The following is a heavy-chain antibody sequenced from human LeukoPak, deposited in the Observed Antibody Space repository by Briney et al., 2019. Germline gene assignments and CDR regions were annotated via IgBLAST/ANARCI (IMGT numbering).Heavy chain of an antibody. D-gene: IGHD2-2*01. CDR3: AGYCSSTSCQFDY. J-gene: IGHJ4*02. CDR2: IIPIFGIA. V-gene: IGHV1-69*04. CDR1: GGTFSSYA. Sequence: ASVKVSCKVSGGTFSSYAISWVREAPGQGLEWVGRIIPIFGIANYAQKFQGRVTITADKSTSTAYMELSSLRSEDTAVYYCAGYCSSTSCQFDYWGQGTLVTVSS.